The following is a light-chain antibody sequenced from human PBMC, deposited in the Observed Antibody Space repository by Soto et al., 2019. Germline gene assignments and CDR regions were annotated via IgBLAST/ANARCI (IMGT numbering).Light chain of an antibody. V-gene: IGKV3-15*01. CDR2: DVS. J-gene: IGKJ1*01. CDR1: QSVRTN. Sequence: EIVLTQSPATLSVSPGERATLSCRASQSVRTNLAWYQQRPGQAPRLLIYDVSLRATGITARFSGTGSGTDFTLTITSLQSEDSAVYFCQHYNNRPPIKFGPGTKVEI. CDR3: QHYNNRPPIK.